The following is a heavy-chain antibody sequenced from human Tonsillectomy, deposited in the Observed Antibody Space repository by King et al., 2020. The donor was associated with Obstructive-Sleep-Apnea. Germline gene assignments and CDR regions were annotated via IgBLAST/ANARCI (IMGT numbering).Heavy chain of an antibody. Sequence: VQLVESGGGLVQPGGSLRLSCAASGFTFSSYWMSWVRQAPGKGLEWVANIKQDGREKYYVDSVKGRFTISRDNAKNALYLQMNSLRAGDTAVYYCSSGSIPFFDYWGQGTLVTVSS. CDR3: SSGSIPFFDY. CDR1: GFTFSSYW. V-gene: IGHV3-7*03. D-gene: IGHD3-10*01. CDR2: IKQDGREK. J-gene: IGHJ4*02.